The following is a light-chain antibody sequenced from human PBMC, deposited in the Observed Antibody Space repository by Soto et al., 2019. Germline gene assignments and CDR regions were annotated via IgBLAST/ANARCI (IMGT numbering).Light chain of an antibody. Sequence: AIQLTQSPSSLSASVGDRVTITCRANQGVSSGLAWYQQKPGKAPRLLIYDASTLESGVPSRFSGSGSGTDFTLTISSLQPEDFATYYCQQFDNYPQGWFPFGPGTKVDIK. CDR1: QGVSSG. V-gene: IGKV1D-13*01. J-gene: IGKJ3*01. CDR2: DAS. CDR3: QQFDNYPQGWFP.